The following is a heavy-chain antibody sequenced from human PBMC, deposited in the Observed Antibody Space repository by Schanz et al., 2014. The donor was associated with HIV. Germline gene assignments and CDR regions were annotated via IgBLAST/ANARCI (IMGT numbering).Heavy chain of an antibody. J-gene: IGHJ4*02. D-gene: IGHD3-3*01. CDR2: ISISGETT. CDR3: ARLYYDSWGGKDEYYFDY. Sequence: EEQLLESGGGLVQPGESLRLSCAVSGFRFSSHAMTWVRQAPGKGLEWVSGISISGETTYYADSVKGRFTISRDNAKNSLYLQIDSLRTEDTAVYYCARLYYDSWGGKDEYYFDYWGQGTLVTVSS. V-gene: IGHV3-23*01. CDR1: GFRFSSHA.